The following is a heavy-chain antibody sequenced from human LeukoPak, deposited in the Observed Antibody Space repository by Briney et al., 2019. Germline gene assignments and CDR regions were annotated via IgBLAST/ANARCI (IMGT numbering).Heavy chain of an antibody. D-gene: IGHD2-2*01. CDR2: IYYSGST. CDR3: ARIKSGLYCSSTSCYRSYAFDI. V-gene: IGHV4-30-4*01. Sequence: SETLSLTCTVSGGSIRSGDYYWRWIRQPPGKGLEWIGYIYYSGSTYYNPSLKSRVTISVDTSKNQFSLKLSSVTAADTAVYYCARIKSGLYCSSTSCYRSYAFDIWGQGTVVTVSS. J-gene: IGHJ3*02. CDR1: GGSIRSGDYY.